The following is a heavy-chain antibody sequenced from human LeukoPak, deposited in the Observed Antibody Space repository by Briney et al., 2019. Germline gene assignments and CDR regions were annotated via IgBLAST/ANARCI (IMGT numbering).Heavy chain of an antibody. J-gene: IGHJ4*02. D-gene: IGHD2-2*01. CDR2: IYYSGST. CDR3: ARIIDCSSTSCYWTHYFDY. V-gene: IGHV4-39*07. CDR1: GGSISSSSYY. Sequence: SETLSLTCTVSGGSISSSSYYWGWIRQPPGKGLEWIGSIYYSGSTYYNPSLKSRVTISVDTSKNQFSLKLSSVTAADTAVYYCARIIDCSSTSCYWTHYFDYWGQGTLVTVSS.